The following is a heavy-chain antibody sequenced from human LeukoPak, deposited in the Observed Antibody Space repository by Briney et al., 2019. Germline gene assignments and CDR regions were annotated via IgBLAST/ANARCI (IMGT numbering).Heavy chain of an antibody. CDR1: GGSISSSSYY. V-gene: IGHV4-39*01. CDR2: IYYSGST. Sequence: SETLSLTCTVSGGSISSSSYYWGWIRQPPGKGLEWIGSIYYSGSTYYNPSLKSRVTISVDTSKNQFSLKLSSVTAADTAVYYCARGPRYYYDSSGYHQDFDYWGQGTLVTVSS. D-gene: IGHD3-22*01. J-gene: IGHJ4*02. CDR3: ARGPRYYYDSSGYHQDFDY.